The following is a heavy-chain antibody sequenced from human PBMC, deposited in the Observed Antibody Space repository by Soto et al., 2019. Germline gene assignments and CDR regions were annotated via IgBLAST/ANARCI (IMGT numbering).Heavy chain of an antibody. J-gene: IGHJ5*02. V-gene: IGHV4-38-2*02. CDR1: SYSISSGFF. Sequence: PSETLSLTCTVSSYSISSGFFWGWIRQPPGKGLEWIGSIYHSGDTHYNPSLKSRVTISVDTSKNQFSLKLNSLTAADTAVYYCARDTNSLDPWGQGILVTVS. CDR3: ARDTNSLDP. CDR2: IYHSGDT.